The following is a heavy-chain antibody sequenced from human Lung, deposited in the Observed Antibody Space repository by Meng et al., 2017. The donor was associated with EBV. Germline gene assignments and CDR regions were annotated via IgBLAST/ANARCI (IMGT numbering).Heavy chain of an antibody. V-gene: IGHV4-30-4*01. J-gene: IGHJ4*02. Sequence: QVQLSESGPGLVQPSQTLSLTCAVSGGTSSSGGYYWSWLRQPPGKGLEWIGYIYYSGSTYYHPSLKSRVTISVDTSKNQFSLKLSSVTAADTAVYDCARAMVRGVIDYWGQGTLVTVSS. D-gene: IGHD3-10*01. CDR1: GGTSSSGGYY. CDR3: ARAMVRGVIDY. CDR2: IYYSGST.